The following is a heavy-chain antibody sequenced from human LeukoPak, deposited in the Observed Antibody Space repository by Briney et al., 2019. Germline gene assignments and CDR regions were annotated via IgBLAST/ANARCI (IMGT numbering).Heavy chain of an antibody. J-gene: IGHJ6*02. Sequence: PSETLSLTCAVYGGSFSGYYWSWIRQPPGKGLEWIGEINHSGRTNFNPSLKSRVTISLDTSKNQFSLKLSSVTAADTAVYYCARDYGYSGYARWGMDVWGQGATVTVSS. CDR3: ARDYGYSGYARWGMDV. V-gene: IGHV4-34*01. CDR1: GGSFSGYY. CDR2: INHSGRT. D-gene: IGHD5-12*01.